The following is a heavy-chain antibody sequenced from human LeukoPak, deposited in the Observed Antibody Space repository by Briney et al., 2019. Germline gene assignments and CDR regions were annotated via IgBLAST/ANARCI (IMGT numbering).Heavy chain of an antibody. J-gene: IGHJ3*02. CDR1: GYRFTSYW. CDR2: IYPGDSDT. Sequence: GESLQISCKGSGYRFTSYWIGWVRQMPGKGLEWMGIIYPGDSDTRYSPSFQGQVTISADKSISTAYLQWSSLKASDTAMYYCARRTVTTVDAFDIWGQGTMVTVSS. D-gene: IGHD4-17*01. CDR3: ARRTVTTVDAFDI. V-gene: IGHV5-51*01.